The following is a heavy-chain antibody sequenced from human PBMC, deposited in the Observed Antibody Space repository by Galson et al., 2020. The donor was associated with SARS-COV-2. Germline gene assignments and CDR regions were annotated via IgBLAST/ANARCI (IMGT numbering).Heavy chain of an antibody. Sequence: DSVKVSCKASGYTFTSYYLHWVRQAPGQGLEWVGIINPRDDITAYAQKFQGRVTMTRDTSTSTVYMELSSLRPEDTAVYYCAREWGDTSSSVCDYWGRGTLVTVSS. CDR3: AREWGDTSSSVCDY. CDR1: GYTFTSYY. CDR2: INPRDDIT. V-gene: IGHV1-46*01. J-gene: IGHJ4*02. D-gene: IGHD2-21*01.